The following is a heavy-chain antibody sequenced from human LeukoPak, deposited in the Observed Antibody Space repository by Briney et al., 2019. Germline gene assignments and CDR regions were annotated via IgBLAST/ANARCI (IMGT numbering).Heavy chain of an antibody. CDR3: ARVTIAAAGTGRYNWFDP. J-gene: IGHJ5*02. D-gene: IGHD6-13*01. Sequence: GGSLRLSCAASGFTFSSYSMNWVRQAPGKGLEWVSYISSSSSTIYYADSVKGRFTISRDNAKNSLYLQMNSLRAEDTAVYYCARVTIAAAGTGRYNWFDPWGQGTLVTVSS. V-gene: IGHV3-48*04. CDR2: ISSSSSTI. CDR1: GFTFSSYS.